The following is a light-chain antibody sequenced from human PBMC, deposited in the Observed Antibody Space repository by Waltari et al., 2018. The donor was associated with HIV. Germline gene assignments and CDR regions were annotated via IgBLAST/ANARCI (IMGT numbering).Light chain of an antibody. CDR2: KDN. Sequence: SYELTQPPSVSVSPGQMAKISCAGEALSKKYAYWDQQKSGQFPFRLIYKDNERPSGIPERFSGSSSGTIATLTISGVQAEDEADYYCLSADSSGSWVFGAGTKLTVL. V-gene: IGLV3-16*01. CDR3: LSADSSGSWV. CDR1: ALSKKY. J-gene: IGLJ3*02.